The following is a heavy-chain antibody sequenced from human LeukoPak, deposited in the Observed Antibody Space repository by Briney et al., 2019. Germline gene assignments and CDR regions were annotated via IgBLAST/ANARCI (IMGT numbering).Heavy chain of an antibody. Sequence: GGSLRLSCAASGFTFSSYGMHWVRLAPGKGLEWVAVISYDGSNKYYADSVKGRFTISRDNSKNTLYLQMNSLRAEDTAVYYCAKGFSHDSSVDYWGQGTLVTVSS. J-gene: IGHJ4*02. D-gene: IGHD3-9*01. CDR2: ISYDGSNK. CDR1: GFTFSSYG. V-gene: IGHV3-30*18. CDR3: AKGFSHDSSVDY.